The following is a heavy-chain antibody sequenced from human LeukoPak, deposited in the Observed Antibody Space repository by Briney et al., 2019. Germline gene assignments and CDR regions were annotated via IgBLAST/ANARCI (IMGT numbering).Heavy chain of an antibody. Sequence: PSETLSLTCTVSGGSISSYYWSWIRQPPGKGLEWIGEINHSGSTNYNPSLNSRVTISVDTSKNQFSLKLSSVTAADTAVYYCASVLAGATYYYYGMDVWGQGTTVTVSS. CDR2: INHSGST. V-gene: IGHV4-34*01. D-gene: IGHD1-26*01. J-gene: IGHJ6*02. CDR1: GGSISSYY. CDR3: ASVLAGATYYYYGMDV.